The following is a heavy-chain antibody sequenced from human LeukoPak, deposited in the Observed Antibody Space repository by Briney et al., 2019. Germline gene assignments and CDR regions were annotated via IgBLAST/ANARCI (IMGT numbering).Heavy chain of an antibody. CDR2: IYYSGST. J-gene: IGHJ4*02. Sequence: SQTLSLTCTVSGGSISSGGYYWSWIRQHPGKGLEWIGYIYYSGSTYYNPSPKSRVTISVDTSRNQFSLKLSSVTAADTAVYYCASLYGSGSYSNFDYWGQGTLVTVSS. CDR1: GGSISSGGYY. D-gene: IGHD3-10*01. CDR3: ASLYGSGSYSNFDY. V-gene: IGHV4-31*03.